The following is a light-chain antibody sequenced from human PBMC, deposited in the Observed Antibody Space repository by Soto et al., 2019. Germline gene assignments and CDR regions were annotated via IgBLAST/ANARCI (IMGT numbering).Light chain of an antibody. J-gene: IGKJ4*01. V-gene: IGKV3-20*01. CDR3: QQYGDSLLT. CDR2: HAS. Sequence: ENVLTQSPGTLSLSPGERATLYCRASQSINSSYLAWDQQKPGQTPRIPIYHASNRATGIPDRFSATGSGPDFTLPIRRLEPDDFAVYYCQQYGDSLLTFGVWTKVEIK. CDR1: QSINSSY.